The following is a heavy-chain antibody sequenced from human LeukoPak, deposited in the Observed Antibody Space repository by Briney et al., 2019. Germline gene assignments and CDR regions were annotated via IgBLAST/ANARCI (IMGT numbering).Heavy chain of an antibody. CDR3: ARETSPYTGSPQDY. CDR2: ISPYNGNT. Sequence: ASVKVSCKASGYTFVTYGISWVRQAPGQGLEWMGWISPYNGNTNYAQKFQGRVTMTTDISTTTAYMELRSLRSDDTAVYYCARETSPYTGSPQDYWGRGTLVTVSS. V-gene: IGHV1-18*01. D-gene: IGHD1-26*01. J-gene: IGHJ4*02. CDR1: GYTFVTYG.